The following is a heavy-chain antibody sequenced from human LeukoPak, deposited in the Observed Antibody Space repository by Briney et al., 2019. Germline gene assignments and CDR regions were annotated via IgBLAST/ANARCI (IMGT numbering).Heavy chain of an antibody. V-gene: IGHV3-23*01. Sequence: PGGSLRLSCAASGFTFSDYYMSWIRQAPGKGLEWVSSISGTGGRTFYADSVKGRFTISRDNSKNTLYLQMNSLRAEDTAVYYCAKEVALSGPDYWGQGTLVTVSS. J-gene: IGHJ4*02. D-gene: IGHD6-19*01. CDR3: AKEVALSGPDY. CDR1: GFTFSDYY. CDR2: ISGTGGRT.